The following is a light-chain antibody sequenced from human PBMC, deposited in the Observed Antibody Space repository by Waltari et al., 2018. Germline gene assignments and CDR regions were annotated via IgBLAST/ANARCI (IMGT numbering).Light chain of an antibody. CDR2: GAS. CDR1: QSVSGSY. CDR3: QEYATRT. J-gene: IGKJ1*01. V-gene: IGKV3-20*01. Sequence: EIILTQSPGTLSFSPGERATLSCRASQSVSGSYLVWYQQKPGQAPRLLIYGASSRATGIPDRCSGSGSGTDFTLTISRLEPEDVAIYYCQEYATRTFGQGTKVEIK.